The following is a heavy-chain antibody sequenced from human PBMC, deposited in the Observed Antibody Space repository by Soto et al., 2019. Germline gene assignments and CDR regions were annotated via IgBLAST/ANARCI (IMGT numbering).Heavy chain of an antibody. J-gene: IGHJ4*02. V-gene: IGHV4-39*07. CDR2: VYHGGTA. CDR3: ARSDGRY. Sequence: SETLSLTCTVSGGSITSCGYYWSWIRHRPGKGLGWIGCVYHGGTAYSNPSLEGRVSLSVDTSRNQYSLRLSSVTAADTAVYYCARSDGRYWGQGTLVTVSS. CDR1: GGSITSCGYY.